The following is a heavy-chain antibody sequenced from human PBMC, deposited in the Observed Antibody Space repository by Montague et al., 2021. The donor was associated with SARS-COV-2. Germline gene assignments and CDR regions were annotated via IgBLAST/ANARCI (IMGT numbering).Heavy chain of an antibody. J-gene: IGHJ3*02. CDR3: ARGSGWMGNAFDI. CDR1: GXSISSYY. D-gene: IGHD6-19*01. Sequence: SETLSLTCTVSGXSISSYYWSWIRQPPGKGLEWIGYIYYSGSTNYNPSLKSRVTISVDTSENQFSLKLSSVTAADTAVYYCARGSGWMGNAFDIWGQGTMVTVSS. CDR2: IYYSGST. V-gene: IGHV4-59*01.